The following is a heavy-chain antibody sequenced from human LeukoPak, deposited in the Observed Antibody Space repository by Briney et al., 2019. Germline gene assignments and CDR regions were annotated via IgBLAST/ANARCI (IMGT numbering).Heavy chain of an antibody. J-gene: IGHJ6*03. D-gene: IGHD5-18*01. CDR3: ARERGYSYDDYYYYYMDV. CDR2: ISAYNGNT. V-gene: IGHV1-18*01. CDR1: GYTFTSYG. Sequence: ASVKVSCKASGYTFTSYGISWVRQAPGQGLEWMGWISAYNGNTNYAQKLQGRVTMTTDTSTSTAYMELRSLRSDDTAVYYCARERGYSYDDYYYYYMDVWGKGTTVTISS.